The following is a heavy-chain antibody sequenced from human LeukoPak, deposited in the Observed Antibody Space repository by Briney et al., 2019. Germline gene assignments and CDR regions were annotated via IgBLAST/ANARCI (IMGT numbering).Heavy chain of an antibody. J-gene: IGHJ6*03. D-gene: IGHD3-3*01. V-gene: IGHV3-30*18. Sequence: GRSLRLSCTASGFTFSSYGMHWVRQAPGKGLEWVAVISYDGSNKYYADSVKGRFTISRDNSKNTLYLQMNSLRAEDTAVYYCAKDRSAGWAYYMDVWGKGTTVTVSS. CDR2: ISYDGSNK. CDR3: AKDRSAGWAYYMDV. CDR1: GFTFSSYG.